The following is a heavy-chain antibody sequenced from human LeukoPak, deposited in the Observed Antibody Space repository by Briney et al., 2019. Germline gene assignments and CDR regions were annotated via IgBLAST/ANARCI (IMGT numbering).Heavy chain of an antibody. Sequence: ASVKVSLKASGYTFTGYYMHWVRQAPGQGLEWMGWINPNSGGTNYAQKFQGRVTMTRDTSISTAYMELSRLRSDDTAVYYCASEQWLVGGLDYWGQGTLVTVSS. CDR3: ASEQWLVGGLDY. V-gene: IGHV1-2*02. CDR1: GYTFTGYY. CDR2: INPNSGGT. D-gene: IGHD6-19*01. J-gene: IGHJ4*02.